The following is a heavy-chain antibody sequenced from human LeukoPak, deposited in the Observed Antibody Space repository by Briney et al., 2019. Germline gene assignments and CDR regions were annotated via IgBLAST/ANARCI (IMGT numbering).Heavy chain of an antibody. Sequence: GGSLRLSCVASGFPFSSYWMTWVRQAPGKGLEWVANIKQDGSKKSYVDSVKGRSTISRDNAKNSLYLQMNSLRAEDTAIYYCTRVGYIDEGIDYWGQGTLVTVSS. D-gene: IGHD5-24*01. J-gene: IGHJ4*02. CDR3: TRVGYIDEGIDY. V-gene: IGHV3-7*04. CDR1: GFPFSSYW. CDR2: IKQDGSKK.